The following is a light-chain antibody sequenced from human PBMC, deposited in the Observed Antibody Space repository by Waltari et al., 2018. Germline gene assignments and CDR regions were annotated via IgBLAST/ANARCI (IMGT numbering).Light chain of an antibody. CDR3: MQALQTPA. CDR1: PSLLHSNGYNY. CDR2: LGS. V-gene: IGKV2-28*01. Sequence: DIVVTQSPLSLPVTPGEPASISCRSSPSLLHSNGYNYLDWYLQKPGQSPQLLIYLGSNLASGVPDRFSGSGSGTDFTLKISRVEAEDVGVYYCMQALQTPAFGQGTKVEIK. J-gene: IGKJ1*01.